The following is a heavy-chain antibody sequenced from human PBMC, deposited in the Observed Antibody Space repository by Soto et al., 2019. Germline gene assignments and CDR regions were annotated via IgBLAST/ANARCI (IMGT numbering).Heavy chain of an antibody. D-gene: IGHD3-9*01. J-gene: IGHJ4*02. CDR1: GGTFSSYA. V-gene: IGHV1-69*13. CDR2: IIPIFGTA. Sequence: ASVKVSCKASGGTFSSYAISWVRQAPGQGLEWMGGIIPIFGTANYAQKFQGRVTITADESTSTAYMELSSLRSEDTAVYYCARVGKDDILTGYTYYFDYWGQGTLVTVSS. CDR3: ARVGKDDILTGYTYYFDY.